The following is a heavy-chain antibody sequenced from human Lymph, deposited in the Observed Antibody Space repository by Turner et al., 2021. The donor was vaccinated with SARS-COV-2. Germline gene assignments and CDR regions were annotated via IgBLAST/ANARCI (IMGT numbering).Heavy chain of an antibody. Sequence: QVQLVESGGGVVQPGGSLRLSCAASGFTFNNYGIHWVRQAPGKGVEWVAVISFDGSNKYYTDSVKGRINISRDNPNNTLYLQMNSLRVEDTAVYYCAKGGGSGYLNFDYWGQGTLVTVSS. CDR2: ISFDGSNK. J-gene: IGHJ4*02. CDR3: AKGGGSGYLNFDY. D-gene: IGHD3-3*01. CDR1: GFTFNNYG. V-gene: IGHV3-30*18.